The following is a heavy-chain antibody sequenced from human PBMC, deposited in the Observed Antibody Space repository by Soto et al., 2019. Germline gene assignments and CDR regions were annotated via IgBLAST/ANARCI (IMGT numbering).Heavy chain of an antibody. D-gene: IGHD2-2*01. Sequence: QVQLVQSGAEVKKPGSSVKVSCKASGGTFSSYAISWVRQAPGQGLEWMGGIIPIFGTANYAQTFQGRVTITADESTSTAYMELSSLRSEDTAVYYCARGNVVVPAHSPLYGMDVWGQGTTVTVSS. V-gene: IGHV1-69*01. CDR1: GGTFSSYA. J-gene: IGHJ6*02. CDR2: IIPIFGTA. CDR3: ARGNVVVPAHSPLYGMDV.